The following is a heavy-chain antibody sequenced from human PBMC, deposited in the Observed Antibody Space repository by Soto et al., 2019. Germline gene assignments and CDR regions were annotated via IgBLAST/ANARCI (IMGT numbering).Heavy chain of an antibody. Sequence: QVPLVQSGAEVKKPGASVKVSCKLSGHTLIELSMHWVRQAPGKGLEWMGGFDDEDGEMIYAEKFQGRVTMTEDTHTHTAYMELSSLRSDDTALYFCATLRSWSGYTHWGQGTLVTVSS. D-gene: IGHD3-3*01. V-gene: IGHV1-24*01. CDR2: FDDEDGEM. CDR1: GHTLIELS. CDR3: ATLRSWSGYTH. J-gene: IGHJ4*02.